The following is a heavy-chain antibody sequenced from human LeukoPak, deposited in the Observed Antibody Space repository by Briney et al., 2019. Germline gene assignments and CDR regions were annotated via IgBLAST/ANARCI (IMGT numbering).Heavy chain of an antibody. J-gene: IGHJ5*02. CDR2: IIPIFGTA. D-gene: IGHD6-19*01. V-gene: IGHV1-69*05. Sequence: SVKVSCKASGGTFSSYAISWVRQAPGQGLEWVGGIIPIFGTANYAQKFQGRVTITTDESTSTAYMELSSLTSEDTAVYYCARDSPNFWPVAGLPEYNWFDPWGQGTLVTVSS. CDR3: ARDSPNFWPVAGLPEYNWFDP. CDR1: GGTFSSYA.